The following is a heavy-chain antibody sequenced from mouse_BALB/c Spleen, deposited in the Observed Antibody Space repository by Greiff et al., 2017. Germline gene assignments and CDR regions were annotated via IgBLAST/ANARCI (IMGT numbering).Heavy chain of an antibody. J-gene: IGHJ3*01. V-gene: IGHV5-17*02. CDR3: ARWEGDYDEGAY. CDR2: ISSGSSTI. D-gene: IGHD2-4*01. Sequence: EVQLVESGGGLVQPGGSRKLSCAASGFIFSSFGMHWVRQAPEKGLEWVAYISSGSSTIYYADTVKGRFTISRDNPKNTLFLQMTSLRSEDTAMYYCARWEGDYDEGAYWGQGTLVTVSA. CDR1: GFIFSSFG.